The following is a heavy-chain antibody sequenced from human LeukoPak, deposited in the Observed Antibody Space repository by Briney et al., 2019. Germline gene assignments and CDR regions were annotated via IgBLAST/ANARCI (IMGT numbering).Heavy chain of an antibody. CDR2: IKSEIDGGTT. Sequence: KPGGSLRLSCAGSGSTMRNDFMTWVRQAPGKGLEWVGRIKSEIDGGTTDYAAPVKGRFAISRDSTNTLYLQMNSLKTEDTAVYYCALAWFAS. CDR3: ALAWFAS. V-gene: IGHV3-15*01. CDR1: GSTMRNDF. J-gene: IGHJ5*01.